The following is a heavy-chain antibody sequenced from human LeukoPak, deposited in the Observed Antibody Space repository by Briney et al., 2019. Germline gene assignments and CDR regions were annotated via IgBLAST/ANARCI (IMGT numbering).Heavy chain of an antibody. V-gene: IGHV2-70*11. J-gene: IGHJ4*02. D-gene: IGHD1-26*01. CDR1: GCSLSTSRLW. CDR3: ATCGTRTQYFDY. Sequence: ESGPTLVNPTQTLTLTCTFSGCSLSTSRLWVSWVRQPHGPALEWLARNDWDDDKYYSTSLETRLTISKDTSKNQVVLTMTNMDPVDTATYYCATCGTRTQYFDYWGQGTLVTVSS. CDR2: NDWDDDK.